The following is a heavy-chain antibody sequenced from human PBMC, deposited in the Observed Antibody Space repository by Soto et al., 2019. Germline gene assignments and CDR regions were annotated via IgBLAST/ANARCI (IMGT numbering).Heavy chain of an antibody. Sequence: EVQLLDSEGCLVQPGGSLRLSCAASGFMFSCCAMSWVRQAPGKGLEWVSTIHGDGDYSHYTDSVEGRFTISRDNSRNTLYLQMNSLRGDDTAVYYCAKNRGCGSDTNWSFAVWGRGTLVTVSS. CDR1: GFMFSCCA. V-gene: IGHV3-23*01. D-gene: IGHD1-26*01. J-gene: IGHJ2*01. CDR3: AKNRGCGSDTNWSFAV. CDR2: IHGDGDYS.